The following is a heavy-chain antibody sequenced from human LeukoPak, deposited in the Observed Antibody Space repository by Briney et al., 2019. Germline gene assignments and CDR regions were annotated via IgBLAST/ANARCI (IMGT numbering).Heavy chain of an antibody. CDR1: GFIFSDYV. D-gene: IGHD3-10*01. V-gene: IGHV3-23*01. CDR3: ARDGPGPTAITMVRGVPNPDYYYYYGMDV. CDR2: SGTGGRT. Sequence: PGGSLRLSCAGSGFIFSDYVMSWVRQAPGKGLEWVSASGTGGRTYYADSVKGRFTISRDNSKKTVSLQMDGLRAEDTAVYYCARDGPGPTAITMVRGVPNPDYYYYYGMDVWGQGTTVTVSS. J-gene: IGHJ6*02.